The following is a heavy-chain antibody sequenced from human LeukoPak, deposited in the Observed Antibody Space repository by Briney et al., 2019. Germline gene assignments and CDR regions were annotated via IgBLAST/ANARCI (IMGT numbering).Heavy chain of an antibody. CDR3: AREYSHYEEWFDP. J-gene: IGHJ5*02. D-gene: IGHD4-11*01. V-gene: IGHV4-61*02. CDR1: GGSISSGGYY. Sequence: SETLSLTCTVSGGSISSGGYYWSWIRQPAGTGLEWIGRIYTSGSTNFNPSLKSRVTISVDTSKNQFSLKLSSVTAADTAVYYCAREYSHYEEWFDPWGQGTLVTVSS. CDR2: IYTSGST.